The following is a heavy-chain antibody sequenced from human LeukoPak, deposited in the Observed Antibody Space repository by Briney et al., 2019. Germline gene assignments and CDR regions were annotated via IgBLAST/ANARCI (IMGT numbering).Heavy chain of an antibody. CDR3: ARGYTWESGSFFIDH. D-gene: IGHD1-26*01. Sequence: ASVKVSCKASGYTFTGYYMHWVRQAPGQGPEWMGWINPNSGGTNYAQKFQGRVTMTRDTSISTAYMELSGLRSEDTAVYYCARGYTWESGSFFIDHWGQGTLVTVSS. J-gene: IGHJ4*02. CDR2: INPNSGGT. CDR1: GYTFTGYY. V-gene: IGHV1-2*02.